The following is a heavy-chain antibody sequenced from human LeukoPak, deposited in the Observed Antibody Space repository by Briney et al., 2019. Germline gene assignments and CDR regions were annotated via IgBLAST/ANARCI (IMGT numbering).Heavy chain of an antibody. J-gene: IGHJ4*02. Sequence: GESLRLSCAASGFTFSSYSMNWVRQAPGEGLRWVSYISSSGSITQYADSVKGRFTISRDNAKKSLYLQMNSLRDEDTAVYYCERFAGEDYWGQGTLVTVSS. D-gene: IGHD3-10*01. CDR3: ERFAGEDY. CDR2: ISSSGSIT. V-gene: IGHV3-48*02. CDR1: GFTFSSYS.